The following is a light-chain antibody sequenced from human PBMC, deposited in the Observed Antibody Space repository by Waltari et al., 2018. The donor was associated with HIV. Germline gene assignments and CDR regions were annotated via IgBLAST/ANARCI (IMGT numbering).Light chain of an antibody. Sequence: QSVLTQPPSASGTPGQRVTISCSGSSSNIGSNYVYWYQQLPGTAPKLPIYRNNQRPSGVPDRFSGSKSGTSASLAISGLRSEDEADYYCAAWDDSLSGPLVFGGGTKLTVL. V-gene: IGLV1-47*01. J-gene: IGLJ3*02. CDR3: AAWDDSLSGPLV. CDR2: RNN. CDR1: SSNIGSNY.